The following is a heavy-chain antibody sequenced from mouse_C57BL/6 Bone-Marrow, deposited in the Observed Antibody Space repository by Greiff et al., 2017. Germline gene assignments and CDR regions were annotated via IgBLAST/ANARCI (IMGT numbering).Heavy chain of an antibody. CDR3: ARRDYYGSSSFFDY. D-gene: IGHD1-1*01. CDR1: GFTFSSYG. J-gene: IGHJ2*01. V-gene: IGHV5-6*02. Sequence: EVKLVESGGDLVKPGGSLTLSCAASGFTFSSYGMSLVRQTPDKRLAWVATISSGGSYTYYPDSVKGRFTISRDNAKNTLYLQMSSLKSEDTAMYYCARRDYYGSSSFFDYWGQGTTLTVSS. CDR2: ISSGGSYT.